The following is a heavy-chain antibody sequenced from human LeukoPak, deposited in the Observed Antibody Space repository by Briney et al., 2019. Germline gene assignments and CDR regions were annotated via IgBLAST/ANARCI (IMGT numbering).Heavy chain of an antibody. CDR3: ARRIDGYNYDY. CDR1: GGSISSSSYY. D-gene: IGHD5-24*01. J-gene: IGHJ4*02. Sequence: PSETLSLTCTVSGGSISSSSYYWDWIRQPPGKGLEWIGSIYYRGTTYYNPSLKSRVTISVDTSKNHFSLQLNSVTATDTAVYYCARRIDGYNYDYWGQGTPVSVSS. V-gene: IGHV4-39*02. CDR2: IYYRGTT.